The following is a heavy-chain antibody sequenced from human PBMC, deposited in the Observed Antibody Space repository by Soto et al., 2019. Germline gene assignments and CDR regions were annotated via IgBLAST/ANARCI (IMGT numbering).Heavy chain of an antibody. Sequence: GASVKVSCKASGYTFTSYDINWVRQATGQKLEWMGWMSAYNGNTNYAQTLQGRVTMTTDTSMSTAYMELRSLRSDDTAVYYCARDVVLWFGDSVDAFDIWGQGTMVTVSS. CDR3: ARDVVLWFGDSVDAFDI. V-gene: IGHV1-18*01. D-gene: IGHD3-10*01. CDR1: GYTFTSYD. J-gene: IGHJ3*02. CDR2: MSAYNGNT.